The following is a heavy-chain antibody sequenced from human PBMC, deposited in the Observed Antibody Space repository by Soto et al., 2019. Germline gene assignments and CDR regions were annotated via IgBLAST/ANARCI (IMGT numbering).Heavy chain of an antibody. CDR3: AKDPRGYSISWPFDY. CDR1: GFTFSSYA. J-gene: IGHJ4*02. Sequence: EVQLLESGGGLVQPGGSLRLSCVTSGFTFSSYAMSWVRQAPAKGLEWVSTITGSGGNTYYADSVKGRFTISRDNSKNTLYLQMNSLRAEVAAVYYCAKDPRGYSISWPFDYWGQGTLVTVSS. D-gene: IGHD6-13*01. CDR2: ITGSGGNT. V-gene: IGHV3-23*01.